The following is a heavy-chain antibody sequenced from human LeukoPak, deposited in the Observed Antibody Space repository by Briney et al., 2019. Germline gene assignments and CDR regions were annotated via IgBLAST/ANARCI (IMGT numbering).Heavy chain of an antibody. CDR1: GYTFTGYY. CDR3: ARDRDYDYVWGTVDY. V-gene: IGHV1-2*02. CDR2: INPNSGGT. Sequence: GASVKVSCKASGYTFTGYYIHWVRQAPGQGLEWMGWINPNSGGTNYAQKFQGRVTMTRDTSISTAYMELSRLRSDDTAVYYCARDRDYDYVWGTVDYWGQGTLVTVSS. J-gene: IGHJ4*02. D-gene: IGHD3-16*01.